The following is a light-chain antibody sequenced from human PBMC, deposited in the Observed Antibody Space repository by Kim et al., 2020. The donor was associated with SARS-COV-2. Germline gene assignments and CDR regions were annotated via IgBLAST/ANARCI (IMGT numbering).Light chain of an antibody. CDR2: GAS. J-gene: IGKJ5*01. V-gene: IGKV3-15*01. CDR1: QSVSSN. CDR3: QQYNNWPPIT. Sequence: PGVRATHSCGASQSVSSNLAWYQQKPGQAPRILIYGASTRATGIPARFSGSGSGTEFTLTISSLQSEDFAVYYCQQYNNWPPITFGQGTRLEIK.